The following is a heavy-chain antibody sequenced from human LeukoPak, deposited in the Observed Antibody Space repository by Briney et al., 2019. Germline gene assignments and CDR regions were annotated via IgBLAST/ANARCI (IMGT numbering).Heavy chain of an antibody. CDR1: GYTFTGYY. D-gene: IGHD1-7*01. Sequence: GASVKVSCKASGYTFTGYYMHWVRQAPGQGLEWMGRINPNSGGTNYAQKFQGRVTMTRDTSISTAYMELSRLRSDDTAVYYCARTRNYVANFDYWGQGTLVTVSP. V-gene: IGHV1-2*06. CDR2: INPNSGGT. J-gene: IGHJ4*02. CDR3: ARTRNYVANFDY.